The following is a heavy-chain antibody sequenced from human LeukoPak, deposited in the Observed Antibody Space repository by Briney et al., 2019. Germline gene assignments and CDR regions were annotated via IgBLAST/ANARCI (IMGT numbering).Heavy chain of an antibody. J-gene: IGHJ4*02. Sequence: ASVKVSCKASGYTFTSYAMHWVRQAPGQRLEWMGWINAGNGNTEYSRKFQGRVTITRDTSASTAYMELSSLRSEDTAVYYCARRSSSWSEFDYWGRGTLVTVSS. V-gene: IGHV1-3*01. D-gene: IGHD6-6*01. CDR3: ARRSSSWSEFDY. CDR2: INAGNGNT. CDR1: GYTFTSYA.